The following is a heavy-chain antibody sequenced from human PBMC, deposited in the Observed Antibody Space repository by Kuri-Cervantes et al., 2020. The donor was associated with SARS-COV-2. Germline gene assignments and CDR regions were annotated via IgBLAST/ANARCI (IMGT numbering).Heavy chain of an antibody. D-gene: IGHD3-10*01. Sequence: ASVKVSCKASGYTFTGYYMHWVRQAPGQGLEWMGWISAYNGNTNYVQKLQGRVTMTTDTSTSTAYMELRSLRSDDTAVYYCAREAWFGELLGLFDYWGQGTLVTVSS. J-gene: IGHJ4*02. V-gene: IGHV1-18*04. CDR3: AREAWFGELLGLFDY. CDR1: GYTFTGYY. CDR2: ISAYNGNT.